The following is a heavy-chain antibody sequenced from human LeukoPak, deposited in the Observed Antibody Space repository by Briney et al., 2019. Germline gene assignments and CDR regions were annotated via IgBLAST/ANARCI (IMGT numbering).Heavy chain of an antibody. Sequence: ASVKVSCKASGYTFTSYDINWVRQATGQELEWMGWMNPNSGNTGYAQKFQGRVTMTRNTSISTAYMELSSLRSEDTAVYYCAKKTYYYDSSGYYSAEYFQHWGQGTLVTVSS. D-gene: IGHD3-22*01. CDR3: AKKTYYYDSSGYYSAEYFQH. J-gene: IGHJ1*01. V-gene: IGHV1-8*01. CDR2: MNPNSGNT. CDR1: GYTFTSYD.